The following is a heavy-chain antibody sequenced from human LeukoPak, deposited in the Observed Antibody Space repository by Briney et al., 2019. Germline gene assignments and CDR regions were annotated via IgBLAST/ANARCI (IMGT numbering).Heavy chain of an antibody. J-gene: IGHJ6*02. D-gene: IGHD2-8*01. CDR1: GYTFTGYY. CDR3: ASKAVYAIPDFYYYYGMDV. CDR2: INPNSGGT. Sequence: ASVKVSCTASGYTFTGYYMHWVRQAPGQGLEWMGWINPNSGGTNYAQKSQGRVTMTRDTSVSTAYMELSRLRSDDTAVYYCASKAVYAIPDFYYYYGMDVWGQGTTVTVSS. V-gene: IGHV1-2*02.